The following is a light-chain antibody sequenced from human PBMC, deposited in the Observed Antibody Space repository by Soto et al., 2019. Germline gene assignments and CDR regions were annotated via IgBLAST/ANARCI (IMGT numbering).Light chain of an antibody. J-gene: IGKJ1*01. CDR3: QHYNIYSEA. CDR1: QTISSW. CDR2: KAS. V-gene: IGKV1-5*03. Sequence: DIQMTQSPSTLSGSVGDRVNITCRASQTISSWLAWYQQKPGKAPKLLIYKASTLKSVVPSRFSGSGFGTEFTLTISSLQPDDFATYYCQHYNIYSEAFGQGTKVELK.